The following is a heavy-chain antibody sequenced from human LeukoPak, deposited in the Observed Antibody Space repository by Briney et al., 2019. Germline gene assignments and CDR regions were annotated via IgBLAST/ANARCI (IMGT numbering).Heavy chain of an antibody. CDR2: IRSKANSYAT. Sequence: PGGSLRLSCAASGFTFSGSAIHWVRQASGIGLEWLGRIRSKANSYATAYAASVNGRFTISRDDSQNTAYLQMNSLETEDTAVYYCTSRPTPFYYYNSSASDAFESWGQGTMVTVSS. V-gene: IGHV3-73*01. D-gene: IGHD3-22*01. CDR1: GFTFSGSA. J-gene: IGHJ3*02. CDR3: TSRPTPFYYYNSSASDAFES.